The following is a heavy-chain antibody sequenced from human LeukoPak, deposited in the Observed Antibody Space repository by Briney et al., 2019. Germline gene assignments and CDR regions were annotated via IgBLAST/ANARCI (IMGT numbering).Heavy chain of an antibody. Sequence: GRSLRLSCAASGFTFSSYAMHWVRQAPGKGLEWVAVISYDGSNKYYADSVKGRFTISRDNSKNTLYLQMDSLRAEDTAVYYCATFQIVVVPAAEDFDYWGQGTLVTVSS. CDR1: GFTFSSYA. J-gene: IGHJ4*02. D-gene: IGHD2-2*01. V-gene: IGHV3-30-3*01. CDR2: ISYDGSNK. CDR3: ATFQIVVVPAAEDFDY.